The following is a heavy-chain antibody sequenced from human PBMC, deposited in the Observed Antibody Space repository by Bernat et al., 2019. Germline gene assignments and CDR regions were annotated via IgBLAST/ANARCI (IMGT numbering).Heavy chain of an antibody. CDR1: GFTFSTYT. D-gene: IGHD1-1*01. CDR3: ASAVGAKLYFFDY. V-gene: IGHV3-21*01. CDR2: ISSSGNYI. J-gene: IGHJ4*02. Sequence: EVHLVESGGGLVKPGESLRLSCAASGFTFSTYTMTWVRQAPGKGLEWVSFISSSGNYIYYPDSVKGRFTISRDNAKNSLYLQMNSLRADDTALYYCASAVGAKLYFFDYWGQGALVTVSS.